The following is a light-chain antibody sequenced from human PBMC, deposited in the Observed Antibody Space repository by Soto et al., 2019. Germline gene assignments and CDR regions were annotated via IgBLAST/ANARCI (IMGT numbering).Light chain of an antibody. V-gene: IGLV4-60*03. CDR2: LEGSGSY. CDR3: ETWDSGVV. J-gene: IGLJ2*01. Sequence: QTVVTQSSSASASLGSSVKLTCTLSSGHSSYIIAWHQQQPGKAPRYLMKLEGSGSYNKGSGVPDRFSGSSSGADRYLTISNLQSEDEADYYCETWDSGVVFGGGTKVTVL. CDR1: SGHSSYI.